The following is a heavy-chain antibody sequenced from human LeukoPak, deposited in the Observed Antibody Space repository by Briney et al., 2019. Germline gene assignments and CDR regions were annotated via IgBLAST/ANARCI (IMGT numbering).Heavy chain of an antibody. Sequence: GGSLKLSCAASGFTFSGSAMHWVRQASGKGVEWVCRIRSKANSYATAYAASVKGRFTISSDDSKHTAYLQMNSLKTEDTAVYYCTSDYDYVWGSYRNAMDVWGKGTTVTISS. CDR1: GFTFSGSA. D-gene: IGHD3-16*02. CDR3: TSDYDYVWGSYRNAMDV. V-gene: IGHV3-73*01. CDR2: IRSKANSYAT. J-gene: IGHJ6*04.